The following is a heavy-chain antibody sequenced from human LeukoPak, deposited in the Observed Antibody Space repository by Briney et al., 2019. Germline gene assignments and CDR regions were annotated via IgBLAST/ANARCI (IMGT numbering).Heavy chain of an antibody. CDR3: AKDLYSRGSSGYYWMVNAFDI. J-gene: IGHJ3*02. Sequence: PGGSLRLSCAASGFTFSDYYMSWIRQAPGKGLEWVSAISGSGGSTYYADSVKGRFTISRDNSKNTLYLQMNSLRAEDTAVYYCAKDLYSRGSSGYYWMVNAFDIWGQGTMVTVSS. CDR2: ISGSGGST. V-gene: IGHV3-23*01. D-gene: IGHD3-22*01. CDR1: GFTFSDYY.